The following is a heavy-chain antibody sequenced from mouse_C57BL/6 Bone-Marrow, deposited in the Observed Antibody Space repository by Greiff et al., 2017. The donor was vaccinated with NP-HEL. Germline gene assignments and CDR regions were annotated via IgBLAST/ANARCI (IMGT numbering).Heavy chain of an antibody. Sequence: EVKLMESGGGLVQPGGSLKLSCAASGIDFSRYWMSWVRRAPGKGLEWIGEINPDSSTINYAPSLQDKFIISRDNAKNTLYLQMSKVRSEDTSLYYCAIPLYYDYDWFAYWGQGTLVTVSA. CDR3: AIPLYYDYDWFAY. V-gene: IGHV4-1*01. CDR2: INPDSSTI. J-gene: IGHJ3*01. D-gene: IGHD2-4*01. CDR1: GIDFSRYW.